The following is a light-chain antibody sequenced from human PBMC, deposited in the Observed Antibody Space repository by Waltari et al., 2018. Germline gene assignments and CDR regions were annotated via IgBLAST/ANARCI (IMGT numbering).Light chain of an antibody. Sequence: DCVMTQSPESLAVSLGERASLNCMSSQNLLSSVNRKSYLAWFHQRPGRPPKLLIYWASTRQSGVPDRFTGSGSGTNFTLTITSLRAEDVAVYYCQQYFSVPRTFGRGTKVEVK. CDR2: WAS. V-gene: IGKV4-1*01. CDR1: QNLLSSVNRKSY. J-gene: IGKJ1*01. CDR3: QQYFSVPRT.